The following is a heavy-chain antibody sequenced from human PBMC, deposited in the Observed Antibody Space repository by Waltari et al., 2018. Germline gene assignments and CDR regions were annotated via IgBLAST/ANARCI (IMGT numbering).Heavy chain of an antibody. CDR2: MSYDGSSK. J-gene: IGHJ5*01. D-gene: IGHD3-10*01. V-gene: IGHV3-30*01. Sequence: QVQMVESGGGVVQPGRSLRLSCAASGFTFSSYSIHWVRQAPGKGLEWVALMSYDGSSKYYADSVKGRFTISRDNSKNTLDLQVNSLRSDDTAVYFCARGRGFIIDTWGHGTLVTVSS. CDR3: ARGRGFIIDT. CDR1: GFTFSSYS.